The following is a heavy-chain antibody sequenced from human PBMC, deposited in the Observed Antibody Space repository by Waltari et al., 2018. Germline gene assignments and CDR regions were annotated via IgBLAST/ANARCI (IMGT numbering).Heavy chain of an antibody. V-gene: IGHV5-51*01. J-gene: IGHJ4*02. CDR1: GYSFTTHW. CDR2: IYPGDSDT. CDR3: ARLGDQHYFDY. D-gene: IGHD2-21*02. Sequence: EVQLVQSGAEVTKPGESLKISCKGSGYSFTTHWSGWVRQMPGKGLECMGIIYPGDSDTSYSPSLQGQVTISAYKSTSTAYLQWSSLKASDTAMYYCARLGDQHYFDYWGQGTLVTVSS.